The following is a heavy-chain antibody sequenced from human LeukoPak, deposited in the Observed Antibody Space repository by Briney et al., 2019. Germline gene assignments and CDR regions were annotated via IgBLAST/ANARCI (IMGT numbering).Heavy chain of an antibody. CDR1: GYTFTSYG. CDR2: ISAYNGNT. Sequence: GASVKVSCKASGYTFTSYGISWVRQAPGQGLERMGWISAYNGNTNYAQKLQGRVTMTTDTSTSTAYMELRSLRSDDTAVYYCARDRVSGGSGSYYIGYWGQGTLVTVSS. CDR3: ARDRVSGGSGSYYIGY. J-gene: IGHJ4*02. V-gene: IGHV1-18*01. D-gene: IGHD3-10*01.